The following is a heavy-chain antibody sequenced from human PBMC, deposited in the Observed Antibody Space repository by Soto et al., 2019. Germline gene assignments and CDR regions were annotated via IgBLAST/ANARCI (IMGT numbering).Heavy chain of an antibody. Sequence: GGSLRLSCAASGFTFSDYYMSWIRQAPGKGLEWVSYISSSGSTIYYADSVKGRFTISRDNTKNSLYLQMNSLRAEDTAVYYCARETGDGFHIQFDYWGQGTLVTVSS. J-gene: IGHJ4*02. V-gene: IGHV3-11*01. CDR3: ARETGDGFHIQFDY. CDR1: GFTFSDYY. D-gene: IGHD7-27*01. CDR2: ISSSGSTI.